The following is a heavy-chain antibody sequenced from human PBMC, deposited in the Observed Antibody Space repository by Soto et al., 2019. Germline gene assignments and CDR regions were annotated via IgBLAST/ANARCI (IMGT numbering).Heavy chain of an antibody. D-gene: IGHD3-16*02. Sequence: DVQLLESGGALVQPGGSLRLSCVGYGFRFGIYAMNWVRQAPGKGLEWVSIITGNGGLIDYAESVKGRFIISRDNSKDTLYLQMNSLRAEDTAVYYCAKDYRPDGLYDFGQWGRGTRVTVSS. CDR3: AKDYRPDGLYDFGQ. CDR2: ITGNGGLI. V-gene: IGHV3-23*01. CDR1: GFRFGIYA. J-gene: IGHJ4*02.